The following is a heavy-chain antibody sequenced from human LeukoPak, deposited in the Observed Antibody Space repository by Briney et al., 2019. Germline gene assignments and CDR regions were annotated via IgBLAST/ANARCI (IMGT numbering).Heavy chain of an antibody. D-gene: IGHD2-21*02. J-gene: IGHJ4*02. V-gene: IGHV4-39*01. CDR2: VYYSGST. Sequence: TSETLSLTCTVSGGSIRSSSYYWGWIRQPPGKGLEWIGSVYYSGSTYFNPSLKSRVTISVDTSKNQFSLNLSSVTAADTAVYYCTRAIRTAAPDSWGQGNLVTVSS. CDR1: GGSIRSSSYY. CDR3: TRAIRTAAPDS.